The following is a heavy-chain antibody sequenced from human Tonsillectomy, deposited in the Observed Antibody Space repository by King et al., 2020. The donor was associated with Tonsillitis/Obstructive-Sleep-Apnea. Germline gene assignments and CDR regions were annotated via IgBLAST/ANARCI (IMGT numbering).Heavy chain of an antibody. CDR1: EFTLTNAW. CDR2: LKSKPDGGEI. V-gene: IGHV3-15*01. D-gene: IGHD3-22*01. Sequence: VQLVESGGGSVKPGGSLRLSCAASEFTLTNAWMNWVRQAPGKGLEWVGRLKSKPDGGEIDYSAPCKGSFTNSRDVSKNTLYLQMNSLKIEDTAVYYCTTGNYYPYWYFDLWGRGTLVTVSS. J-gene: IGHJ2*01. CDR3: TTGNYYPYWYFDL.